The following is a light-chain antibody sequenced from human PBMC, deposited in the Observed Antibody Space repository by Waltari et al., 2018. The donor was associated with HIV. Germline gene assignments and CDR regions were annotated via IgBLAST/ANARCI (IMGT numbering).Light chain of an antibody. CDR3: MQGTHWPPYT. Sequence: DVVMTQSPLSLPVTLGQPASISCRSSTSLVKNDGNTYLNWFQQRPGQSPRRLIYKVSNRDSGVPDRFSGNGSGTDFTLKISRVEAEDVGVYYCMQGTHWPPYTFGQGTNLEIK. CDR1: TSLVKNDGNTY. CDR2: KVS. V-gene: IGKV2-30*01. J-gene: IGKJ2*01.